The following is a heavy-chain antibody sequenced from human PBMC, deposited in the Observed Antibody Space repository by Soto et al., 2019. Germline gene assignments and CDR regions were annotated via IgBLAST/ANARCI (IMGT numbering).Heavy chain of an antibody. D-gene: IGHD6-13*01. CDR3: ARVLLASVARYNFDY. J-gene: IGHJ4*02. CDR1: GGSISNADYY. Sequence: QVQLQESGPGLVKPSQTLSLTCTVSGGSISNADYYWSWVRQPPGKGLQWIGYIYYSGSTYYNPSLKSRVTISLDTSKNQFSLKLSSVTAADTAVYYCARVLLASVARYNFDYWGQGTLVTVSS. CDR2: IYYSGST. V-gene: IGHV4-30-4*01.